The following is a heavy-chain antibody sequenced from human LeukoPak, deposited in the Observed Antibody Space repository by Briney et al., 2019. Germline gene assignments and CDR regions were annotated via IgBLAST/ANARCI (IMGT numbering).Heavy chain of an antibody. CDR3: TSGTGNSGRYDLDY. CDR1: GFTFSRFW. CDR2: IKSETDRGTI. V-gene: IGHV3-15*01. J-gene: IGHJ4*02. D-gene: IGHD1-26*01. Sequence: GGPLRLSCAASGFTFSRFWMSWVRQAPGKGLDWLGRIKSETDRGTIDYAAPAKGRFTISRDDSKNTLFLQMMSLKTEDTAVYYCTSGTGNSGRYDLDYWGQGTLVTVSS.